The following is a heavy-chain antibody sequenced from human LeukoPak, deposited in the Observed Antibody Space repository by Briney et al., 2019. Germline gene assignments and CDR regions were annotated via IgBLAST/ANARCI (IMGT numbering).Heavy chain of an antibody. D-gene: IGHD4-17*01. J-gene: IGHJ5*01. CDR1: GFSLSNYW. CDR3: ARLKDAVTIFDC. CDR2: IKEDGSQR. Sequence: GGSLRLSCVASGFSLSNYWMSWVRQAPGKGLEWVASIKEDGSQRDYVDSVKGRFTISRDNTKNSLYLQMSSLGAEDTAVYYCARLKDAVTIFDCWGQGILDTVSS. V-gene: IGHV3-7*01.